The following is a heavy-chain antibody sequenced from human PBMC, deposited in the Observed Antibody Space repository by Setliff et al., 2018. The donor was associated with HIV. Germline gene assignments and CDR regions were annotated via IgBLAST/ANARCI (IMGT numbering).Heavy chain of an antibody. Sequence: LSLTCAVYGGSFSGFYWSWIRQPPGKGLEWIGEVHHSGSTNYNPSLKSRVTISVDTSKNQVSLKLNSVTAADTAIYYCARERREYTSGFGWFDPWGHGTLVTVSS. V-gene: IGHV4-34*01. CDR2: VHHSGST. CDR3: ARERREYTSGFGWFDP. CDR1: GGSFSGFY. D-gene: IGHD5-18*01. J-gene: IGHJ5*02.